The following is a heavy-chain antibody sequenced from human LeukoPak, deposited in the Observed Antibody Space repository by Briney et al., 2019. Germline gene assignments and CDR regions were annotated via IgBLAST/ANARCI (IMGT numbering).Heavy chain of an antibody. CDR1: GFTFISHW. CDR3: ARGFYDGVNWFDP. CDR2: IKQDGNEK. J-gene: IGHJ5*02. Sequence: HAGGSLRLSCGASGFTFISHWMSWVRQAPGKGLEWVANIKQDGNEKYYVESVKGRFIISRDNAKNSLYLQMNSLRAEDTAVYYCARGFYDGVNWFDPWGQGTLVTVSS. V-gene: IGHV3-7*01. D-gene: IGHD5/OR15-5a*01.